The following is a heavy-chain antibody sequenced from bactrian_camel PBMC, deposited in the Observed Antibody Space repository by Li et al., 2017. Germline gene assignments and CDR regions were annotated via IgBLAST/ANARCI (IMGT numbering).Heavy chain of an antibody. CDR3: AADLVTDEPSLVEREYYY. CDR2: IAGDGRT. Sequence: HVQLVESGGGSVQAGESLRLSCVASGFTSSSVYMAWFRQAPGKEREGVAAIAGDGRTDYADSVKGRFTISRDGAKNIIALQMHSLKPEDTATYYCAADLVTDEPSLVEREYYYWGQGTQVTVS. J-gene: IGHJ4*01. V-gene: IGHV3S53*01. D-gene: IGHD1*01. CDR1: GFTSSSVY.